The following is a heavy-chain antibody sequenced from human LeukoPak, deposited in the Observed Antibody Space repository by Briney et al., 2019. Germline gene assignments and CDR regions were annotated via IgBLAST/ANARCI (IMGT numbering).Heavy chain of an antibody. V-gene: IGHV3-7*01. CDR3: ARWTWNTDGWSFDC. CDR1: EFTLRSYS. CDR2: INQEGIEK. J-gene: IGHJ4*02. D-gene: IGHD5-24*01. Sequence: PGGSLGLSCAASEFTLRSYSMHWVRQAPGKGLEWVASINQEGIEKFYVDSVRGRFTISRDDARNSLFLQMNSLRADDAAVYYCARWTWNTDGWSFDCWGQGTLVTVSS.